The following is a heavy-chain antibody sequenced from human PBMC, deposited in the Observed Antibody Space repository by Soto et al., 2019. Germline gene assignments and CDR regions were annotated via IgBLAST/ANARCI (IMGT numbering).Heavy chain of an antibody. CDR3: ATHQYSSSSGMDV. V-gene: IGHV3-7*01. CDR1: GFTFCSYW. Sequence: GGPLRISCAASGFTFCSYWMSGVRQAPGKGLEWVANIKQDGSEKYYVDSVKGRFTISRDNAKNSLYLQMNSLRAEDTAVYYCATHQYSSSSGMDVWGKGTTVTVSS. D-gene: IGHD6-6*01. J-gene: IGHJ6*03. CDR2: IKQDGSEK.